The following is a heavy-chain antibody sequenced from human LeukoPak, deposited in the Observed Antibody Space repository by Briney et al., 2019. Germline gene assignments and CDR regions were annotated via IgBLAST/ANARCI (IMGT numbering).Heavy chain of an antibody. D-gene: IGHD6-19*01. J-gene: IGHJ4*02. Sequence: QPGGSLRLSCAASGFTFSSYGMHWVRQAPGKGLEWVAVISYDGSNKYYADSVKGRFTISRDNSKNTVYLQMNSLRVEDTAVYYCATASAETGTFVYWGQGTLVTVSS. CDR1: GFTFSSYG. CDR3: ATASAETGTFVY. CDR2: ISYDGSNK. V-gene: IGHV3-30*03.